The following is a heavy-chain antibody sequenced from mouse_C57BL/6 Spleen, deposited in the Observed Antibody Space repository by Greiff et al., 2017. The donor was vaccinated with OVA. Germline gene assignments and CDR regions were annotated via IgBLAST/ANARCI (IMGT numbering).Heavy chain of an antibody. V-gene: IGHV14-1*01. CDR2: IDPEAGDT. Sequence: VQLQQSGAELVRPGASVKLFCTASGFNIKDYYMHWVKQRPEQGLEWIGRIDPEAGDTEYAPKFQGKATLTADTSSNTAYLQLSSLTSEDTAVYYCTLYGSNFDYWGQGTTLTVSS. D-gene: IGHD1-1*01. J-gene: IGHJ2*01. CDR3: TLYGSNFDY. CDR1: GFNIKDYY.